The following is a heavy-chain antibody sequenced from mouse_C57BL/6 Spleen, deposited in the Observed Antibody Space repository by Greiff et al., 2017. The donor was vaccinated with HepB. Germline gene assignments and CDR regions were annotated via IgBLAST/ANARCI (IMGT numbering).Heavy chain of an antibody. Sequence: EVMLVESGGGLVKPGGSLKLSCAASGFTFSSYTMSWVRQTPEKRLEWVATISGGGGNTYYPDSVKGRFTISRDNAKNTLYLQMSSLRSEDTALYYCARGGSYYGYFDYWGQGTTLTVSS. CDR1: GFTFSSYT. J-gene: IGHJ2*01. CDR2: ISGGGGNT. D-gene: IGHD1-1*01. CDR3: ARGGSYYGYFDY. V-gene: IGHV5-9*01.